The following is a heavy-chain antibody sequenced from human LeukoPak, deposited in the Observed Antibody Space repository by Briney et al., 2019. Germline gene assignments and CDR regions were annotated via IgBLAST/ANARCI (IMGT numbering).Heavy chain of an antibody. J-gene: IGHJ5*02. CDR3: ARDVGP. CDR1: GFTVSNNY. CDR2: IYSNGRT. V-gene: IGHV3-53*01. D-gene: IGHD2-15*01. Sequence: GGTLRLSSAASGFTVSNNYMRWVRQAPGKGLEWVSLIYSNGRTDYTDSVKGRFSISRDNSKTAMYLQMNSLRAEGTVMYYCARDVGPWGQGTLVTVSS.